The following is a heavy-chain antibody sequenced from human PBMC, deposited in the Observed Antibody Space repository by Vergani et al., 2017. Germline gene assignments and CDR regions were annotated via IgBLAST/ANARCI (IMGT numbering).Heavy chain of an antibody. D-gene: IGHD6-19*01. CDR1: GYTCTGYY. CDR3: ARGPKGYSSGWYLVY. V-gene: IGHV1-2*02. J-gene: IGHJ4*02. Sequence: QVQLVQSGAEVKKPGASVKVYCKASGYTCTGYYMHWVRQAPGQGLEWMGWINPNSGGTNYAQKFQGRVTMTRDTSISTAYMELSRLRSDDTAVYYCARGPKGYSSGWYLVYWGQRMLVTVSA. CDR2: INPNSGGT.